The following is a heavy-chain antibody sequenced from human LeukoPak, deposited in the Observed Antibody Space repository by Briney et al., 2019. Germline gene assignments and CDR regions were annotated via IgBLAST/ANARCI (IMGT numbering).Heavy chain of an antibody. D-gene: IGHD2-15*01. CDR3: AKDGQYGAAKFFFEN. CDR2: IIPIFGTA. V-gene: IGHV1-69*13. Sequence: SVKVSCKASGGTFSSYAISWVRQAPGQGLEWMGGIIPIFGTANYAQKFQGRVTITADESTSTAYMELSSLRAEDTALYYCAKDGQYGAAKFFFENWGQGTLVTVSS. CDR1: GGTFSSYA. J-gene: IGHJ4*02.